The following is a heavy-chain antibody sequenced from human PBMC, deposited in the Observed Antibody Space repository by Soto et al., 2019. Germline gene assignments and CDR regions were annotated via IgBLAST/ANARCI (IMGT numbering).Heavy chain of an antibody. Sequence: EVQLLESGGGLVQPGGSLRLSCAASGFTFRNFWMHWVRQAPGKGLVWVSRINRDGSSANYADSMAGRIAISRDNGKHTVYLQLNSLRVEDTAVYYCSRVMYGGGAAALDYWGQGTLVTVSS. V-gene: IGHV3-74*01. CDR2: INRDGSSA. J-gene: IGHJ4*02. CDR3: SRVMYGGGAAALDY. CDR1: GFTFRNFW. D-gene: IGHD6-13*01.